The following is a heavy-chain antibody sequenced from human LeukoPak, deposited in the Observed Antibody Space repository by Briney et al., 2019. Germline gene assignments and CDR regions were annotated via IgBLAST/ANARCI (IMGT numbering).Heavy chain of an antibody. J-gene: IGHJ4*02. CDR1: GGSISSYY. V-gene: IGHV4-59*12. CDR2: IYHSGST. D-gene: IGHD2-15*01. CDR3: AREARPCSGGSCYSYYFDY. Sequence: SETLSLTCTVSGGSISSYYWGWIRQPPGEGLEWIGSIYHSGSTNYNPSLKSRVTISEDTSKNQFSLKLSSVTAADTAVYYCAREARPCSGGSCYSYYFDYWGQGALVTVSS.